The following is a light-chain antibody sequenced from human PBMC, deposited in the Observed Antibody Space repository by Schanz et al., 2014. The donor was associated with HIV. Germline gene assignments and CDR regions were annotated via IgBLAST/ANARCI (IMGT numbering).Light chain of an antibody. CDR3: QSFDSSLSGSNLV. Sequence: QSVLTQPASVSGSPGQSITISCTGTSSDVGSYNLVSWYQQHPGKAPKLMIYEVSKRPSGVPDRFSGSKSGNTASLTVSGLQAEDEADYYCQSFDSSLSGSNLVFGGGTKLTVL. V-gene: IGLV2-14*02. CDR1: SSDVGSYNL. J-gene: IGLJ2*01. CDR2: EVS.